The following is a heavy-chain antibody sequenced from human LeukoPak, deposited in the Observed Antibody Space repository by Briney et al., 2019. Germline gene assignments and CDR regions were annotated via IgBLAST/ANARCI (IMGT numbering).Heavy chain of an antibody. CDR2: IYPGDSDT. V-gene: IGHV5-51*01. CDR1: GYSFTSYW. D-gene: IGHD3-22*01. Sequence: GESLKISCKGSGYSFTSYWIGWVRQMPGKGLEWMGIIYPGDSDTRYSPSFQGQVTISADKSISTAYLQWSSLKASDTAMYYCAREETYDSSGYYYTLDYWGPGTLVTVSS. J-gene: IGHJ4*02. CDR3: AREETYDSSGYYYTLDY.